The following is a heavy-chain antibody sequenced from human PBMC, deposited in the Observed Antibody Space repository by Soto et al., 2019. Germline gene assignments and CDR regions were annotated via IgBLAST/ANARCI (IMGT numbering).Heavy chain of an antibody. J-gene: IGHJ1*01. Sequence: PGGSLRLSCAASGFTFSTYTMNWVRQAPGKGLEWVSSISRSSSYIYYAGSVKGRFTISRDNAKNSLDLQMNSLRAEDTAVYYCARDSGYCSGGSCYAGYFQHWGLGTLVTVSS. CDR1: GFTFSTYT. CDR2: ISRSSSYI. V-gene: IGHV3-21*01. CDR3: ARDSGYCSGGSCYAGYFQH. D-gene: IGHD2-15*01.